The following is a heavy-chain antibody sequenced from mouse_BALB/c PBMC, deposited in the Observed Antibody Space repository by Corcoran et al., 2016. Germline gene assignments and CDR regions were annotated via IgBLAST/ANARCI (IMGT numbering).Heavy chain of an antibody. Sequence: IQLVQSGPELVKPGASVKMSCKASGYTFTSYVMHWVKQKPGQGLEWIGYINPYNDGTKYNEKFKGKATLTSDKSSSTAYMELSSLTSEDSAVYYCASTTATGYFDYWGQGTTLTVSS. D-gene: IGHD1-2*01. CDR1: GYTFTSYV. CDR2: INPYNDGT. V-gene: IGHV1S136*01. CDR3: ASTTATGYFDY. J-gene: IGHJ2*01.